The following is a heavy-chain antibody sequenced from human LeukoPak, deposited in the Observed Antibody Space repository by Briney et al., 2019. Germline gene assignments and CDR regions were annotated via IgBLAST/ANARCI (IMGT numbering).Heavy chain of an antibody. V-gene: IGHV3-23*01. J-gene: IGHJ4*02. Sequence: GGSLRLSCAASGFTFNSYAMYWVRQAPGKGLEWVSTIGGGGPTTDYADSVKDRFTISRDNSKNTLYLQMNSLRAEDTAVYFCARGFLGGTDQYFDSWGQGTLVTVSS. CDR2: IGGGGPTT. CDR1: GFTFNSYA. CDR3: ARGFLGGTDQYFDS. D-gene: IGHD6-19*01.